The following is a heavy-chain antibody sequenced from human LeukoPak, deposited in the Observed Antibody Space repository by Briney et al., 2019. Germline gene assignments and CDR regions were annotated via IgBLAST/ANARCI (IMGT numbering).Heavy chain of an antibody. Sequence: GGSLRLSCAASGFTFSSHWMSWVRQAPGKGLEWVANIKQDGSEKYYVDSVKGRFTISRDNAKNSLYLQMNSLRAEDTAVYYCARGEWLRSHYFDFWGQGTLVTVS. CDR1: GFTFSSHW. CDR2: IKQDGSEK. V-gene: IGHV3-7*01. CDR3: ARGEWLRSHYFDF. D-gene: IGHD5-12*01. J-gene: IGHJ4*02.